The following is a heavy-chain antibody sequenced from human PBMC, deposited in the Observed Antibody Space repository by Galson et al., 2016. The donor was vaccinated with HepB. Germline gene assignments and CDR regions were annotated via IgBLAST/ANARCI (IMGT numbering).Heavy chain of an antibody. Sequence: PALVKPTQTLTLTCTVSGFSLSSHGVGVGWIRQPPGKALEWLGFIFWDDEKRYSPSLMSRLTITKDTSKSQVGLTLTNMDPVDTGTYYCAHIVAVFFSRTTYAHWGQGSQVTVSS. J-gene: IGHJ4*02. CDR2: IFWDDEK. D-gene: IGHD2-2*01. V-gene: IGHV2-5*02. CDR1: GFSLSSHGVG. CDR3: AHIVAVFFSRTTYAH.